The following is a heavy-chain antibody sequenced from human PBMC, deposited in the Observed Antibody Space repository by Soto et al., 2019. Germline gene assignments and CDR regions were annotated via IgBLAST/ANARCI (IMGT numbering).Heavy chain of an antibody. J-gene: IGHJ6*02. CDR2: TYYTGNT. V-gene: IGHV4-31*03. CDR3: VRDTTRIRGMDV. D-gene: IGHD1-26*01. CDR1: GASITRGGYY. Sequence: SATLSLTCTVSGASITRGGYYWTWVRQLPGRGLEWPGYTYYTGNTNYNPSLKSRLAISVDTSKNQFSLRLSSVTAADTALYYCVRDTTRIRGMDVWGPGTTVTVSS.